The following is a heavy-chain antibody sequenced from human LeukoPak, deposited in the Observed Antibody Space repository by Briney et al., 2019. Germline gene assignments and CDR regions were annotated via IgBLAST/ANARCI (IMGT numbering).Heavy chain of an antibody. CDR2: IYTSGST. CDR1: DDSSSSYY. J-gene: IGHJ4*02. CDR3: ARHSRSWYFGY. V-gene: IGHV4-4*07. Sequence: PSETLSLTCTVSDDSSSSYYWSWIRQPAGKVLEWIGRIYTSGSTNYNPSLKSRVTMSVDASKNQFSLKLSAVTAADTAVYYCARHSRSWYFGYWGQGTLVTVSS. D-gene: IGHD6-13*01.